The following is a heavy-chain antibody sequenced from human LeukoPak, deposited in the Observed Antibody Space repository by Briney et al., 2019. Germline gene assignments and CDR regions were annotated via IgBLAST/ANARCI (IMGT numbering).Heavy chain of an antibody. CDR3: ARDRRDGYSLGAPNWFDP. CDR1: GGSISSSSYY. CDR2: IYYSGST. V-gene: IGHV4-39*02. J-gene: IGHJ5*02. Sequence: SETLSLTCTVSGGSISSSSYYWGWIRQPPGKGLGWTGSIYYSGSTYYNPSLKSRVTISVDTSKNQFSLKLSSVTAADTAVYYCARDRRDGYSLGAPNWFDPWGQGTLVTVSS. D-gene: IGHD5-24*01.